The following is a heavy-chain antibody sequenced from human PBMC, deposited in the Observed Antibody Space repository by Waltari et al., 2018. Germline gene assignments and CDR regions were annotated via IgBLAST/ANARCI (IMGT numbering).Heavy chain of an antibody. Sequence: QVQLVQSGAEVKKPGASVEVSCKASGYTFTSYGISWVRQAPGQGLEWMGWISAYNGNTNYAQKLQGRVTMTTDTSTSTAYMELRSLRSDDTAVYYCARGYCSSTSCYVPAIFDYWGQGTLVTVSS. CDR3: ARGYCSSTSCYVPAIFDY. J-gene: IGHJ4*02. CDR2: ISAYNGNT. V-gene: IGHV1-18*01. CDR1: GYTFTSYG. D-gene: IGHD2-2*01.